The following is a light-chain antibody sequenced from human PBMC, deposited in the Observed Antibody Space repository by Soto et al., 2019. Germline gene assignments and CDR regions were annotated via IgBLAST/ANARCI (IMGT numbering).Light chain of an antibody. Sequence: QSVLTQPPSVSAAPGQKVTISCSGSSSNIGNNYVPWYQQLPGTAPKLLIYENNKRPSGIPDRFSGSKSGTSATLGITGLQTGDEADYYCGTWDSSLSAGYVFGTGTKVTVL. CDR2: ENN. CDR3: GTWDSSLSAGYV. CDR1: SSNIGNNY. V-gene: IGLV1-51*02. J-gene: IGLJ1*01.